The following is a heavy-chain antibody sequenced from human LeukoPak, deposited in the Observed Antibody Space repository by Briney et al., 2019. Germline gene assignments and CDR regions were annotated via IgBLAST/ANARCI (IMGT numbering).Heavy chain of an antibody. V-gene: IGHV1-18*01. D-gene: IGHD6-19*01. CDR2: ISAYNGNT. J-gene: IGHJ4*02. Sequence: ASVKVSCKASGYTFSNYGIHWLRQAPGQGLEWMGWISAYNGNTNYAQKLQGRVTMTTDTSTSTAYMELRSLRSDDTAVYYCARGLGSSGWWYFDYWGQGTLVTVSS. CDR1: GYTFSNYG. CDR3: ARGLGSSGWWYFDY.